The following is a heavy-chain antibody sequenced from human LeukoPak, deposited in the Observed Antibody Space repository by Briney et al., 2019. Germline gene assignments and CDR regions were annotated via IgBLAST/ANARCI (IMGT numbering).Heavy chain of an antibody. CDR2: ISYDGSNK. CDR3: AKAPRGWETYYFDY. Sequence: GGSLRLSCAASGFIFSTYPMHWVRQAPGKGLGWVGVISYDGSNKYYADSVNGRFTISRDNSKTTLYLQMNSLRAEDTAVYYCAKAPRGWETYYFDYWGQGTLVTVSS. CDR1: GFIFSTYP. V-gene: IGHV3-30*04. D-gene: IGHD1-26*01. J-gene: IGHJ4*02.